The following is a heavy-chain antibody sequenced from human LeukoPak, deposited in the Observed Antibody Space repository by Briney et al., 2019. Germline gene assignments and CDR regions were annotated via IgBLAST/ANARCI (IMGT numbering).Heavy chain of an antibody. V-gene: IGHV3-23*01. D-gene: IGHD3-16*01. J-gene: IGHJ4*02. CDR2: ISGSDGST. CDR3: AKDGGQGADY. Sequence: TGGSLRLSCAASGFSFSSYAMSWVRQAPGKGLEWVSGISGSDGSTYYADSVKGRFTISRDNSKNTLYLQMNSLRAGDMAVYYCAKDGGQGADYWGQGTLVSVSS. CDR1: GFSFSSYA.